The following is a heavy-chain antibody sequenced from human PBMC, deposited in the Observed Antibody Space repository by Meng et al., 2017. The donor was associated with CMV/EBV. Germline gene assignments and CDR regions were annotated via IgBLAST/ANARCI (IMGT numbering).Heavy chain of an antibody. CDR3: ARDGFSRDITMCGGVMMTVVHYYYGMDV. V-gene: IGHV3-7*01. J-gene: IGHJ6*02. CDR2: IKQDGSEK. Sequence: GESLKISCAASGFTFSSYWMSWVRQAPGKGLEWVSNIKQDGSEKYYVDSVKGRFTISRDNAKNSLYLQMNSLRAEDTAVYSCARDGFSRDITMCGGVMMTVVHYYYGMDVWGQGTTVTVSS. CDR1: GFTFSSYW. D-gene: IGHD3-10*01.